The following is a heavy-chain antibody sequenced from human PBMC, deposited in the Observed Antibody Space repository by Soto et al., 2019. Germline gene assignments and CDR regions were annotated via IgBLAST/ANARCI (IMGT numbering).Heavy chain of an antibody. J-gene: IGHJ3*02. CDR2: ISTTSIFI. V-gene: IGHV3-21*01. CDR3: SKYSGDSDAFDI. D-gene: IGHD4-17*01. Sequence: GGSLRLSVDPSGFSFSTYTINWVRQAPGKGLEWVSSISTTSIFIDYSDSVKGRFTVSRDNARNTLFLQLNSLRAEDTAVYYCSKYSGDSDAFDIWGQGTMVTVSS. CDR1: GFSFSTYT.